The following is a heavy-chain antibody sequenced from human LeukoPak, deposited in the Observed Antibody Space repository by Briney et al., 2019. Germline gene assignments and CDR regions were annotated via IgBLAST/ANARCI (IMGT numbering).Heavy chain of an antibody. J-gene: IGHJ5*02. V-gene: IGHV3-15*01. CDR3: TTDHDHTKGFDP. CDR2: LKSKVDGGAE. Sequence: GGSLRLSCVASRSSGFIFSNAWMYWVRQAPGKGLEWVGRLKSKVDGGAEDYAAPVKGRFSISRDDSKDTVYLQMNSLKTEDTAVYYCTTDHDHTKGFDPWGLGTLVTVSS. CDR1: GFIFSNAW. D-gene: IGHD1-14*01.